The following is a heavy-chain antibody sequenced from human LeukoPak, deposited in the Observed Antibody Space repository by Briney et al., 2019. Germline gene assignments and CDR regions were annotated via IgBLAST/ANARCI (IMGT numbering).Heavy chain of an antibody. J-gene: IGHJ4*02. CDR1: GYSISSGYY. V-gene: IGHV4-38-2*02. CDR3: ARVFTIFRVVGVD. D-gene: IGHD3-3*01. CDR2: IYHSGST. Sequence: PSETLSLTCTVSGYSISSGYYWGWIRPPPGKGLEWIGSIYHSGSTYYNPSLKSRVTISVDTSKNQFSLKLSSVTAADTAVYYCARVFTIFRVVGVDWGQGTLVTVSS.